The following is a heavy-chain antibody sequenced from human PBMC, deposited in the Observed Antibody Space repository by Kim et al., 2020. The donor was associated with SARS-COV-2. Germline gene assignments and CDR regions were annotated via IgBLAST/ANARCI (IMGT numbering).Heavy chain of an antibody. D-gene: IGHD6-13*01. V-gene: IGHV3-23*01. CDR2: ISGSGGST. CDR3: AKGPYSSSWYFFQY. J-gene: IGHJ1*01. Sequence: GGSLRLSCAASGFTFSSYAMSWVRQAPGKGLEWVSAISGSGGSTYYADSVKGRFTISRDNSKNTLYLQMNSLRADDTAVYYCAKGPYSSSWYFFQYWGQGTLVTVSS. CDR1: GFTFSSYA.